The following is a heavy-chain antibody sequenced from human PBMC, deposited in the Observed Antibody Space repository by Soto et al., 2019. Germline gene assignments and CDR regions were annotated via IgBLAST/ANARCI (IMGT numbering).Heavy chain of an antibody. D-gene: IGHD1-26*01. J-gene: IGHJ1*01. CDR2: IIPIFGTA. Sequence: QVQLVQSGAEVKKPGSSGKVSCKASGGTFSSYAISWVRQAPGQGREWMGGIIPIFGTANYAQKFQGRVTTTAHESTNTAYIQMRSLRSEDTAEYYCARDPRAYSGSYYPDFQHWGQGTLVTVSS. V-gene: IGHV1-69*12. CDR1: GGTFSSYA. CDR3: ARDPRAYSGSYYPDFQH.